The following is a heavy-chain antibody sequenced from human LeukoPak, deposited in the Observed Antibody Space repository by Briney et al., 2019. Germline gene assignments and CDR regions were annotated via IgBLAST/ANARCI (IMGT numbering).Heavy chain of an antibody. Sequence: SETLSLTCTVSGGSISSYYWSWIRQPAGKGLEWIGRIYTSGSTNYNPSLKSRVTMSVDTSKNQFSLKLNSVTPADTAVYYCARGGNYWPQWWFDPWGRGTLVSVSS. CDR3: ARGGNYWPQWWFDP. D-gene: IGHD1-26*01. J-gene: IGHJ5*02. CDR2: IYTSGST. V-gene: IGHV4-4*07. CDR1: GGSISSYY.